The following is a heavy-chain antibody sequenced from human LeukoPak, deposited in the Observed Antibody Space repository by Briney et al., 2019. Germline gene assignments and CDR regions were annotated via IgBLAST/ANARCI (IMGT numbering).Heavy chain of an antibody. Sequence: GGSLRLSCAASGFTFSSYAMSWVRQGPGKGLEWVSAVTGSGGSTYYADSVKGRFTISRDNSKNTLYLQMNSLRVEDTAVYYCAKGGRGYYDSSGYYFMDYWGQGTLVTVSS. CDR2: VTGSGGST. CDR3: AKGGRGYYDSSGYYFMDY. J-gene: IGHJ4*02. CDR1: GFTFSSYA. V-gene: IGHV3-23*01. D-gene: IGHD3-22*01.